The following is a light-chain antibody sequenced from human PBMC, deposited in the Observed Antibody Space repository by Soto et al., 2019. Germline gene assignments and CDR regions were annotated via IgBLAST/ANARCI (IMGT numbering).Light chain of an antibody. V-gene: IGKV3-20*01. Sequence: EIVLTQSPGTLSLSPGERATLSCRASQSVSSSYLAWYQQKPGQAPRLLIYGASSRATGIPDRFSGSGPGTDFTLTISRLEPEDFAVYYCQQYGSSTWTFGQGTKVVIK. CDR3: QQYGSSTWT. CDR2: GAS. J-gene: IGKJ1*01. CDR1: QSVSSSY.